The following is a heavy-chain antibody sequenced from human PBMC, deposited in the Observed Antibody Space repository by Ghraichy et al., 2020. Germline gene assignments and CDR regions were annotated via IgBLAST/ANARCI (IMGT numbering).Heavy chain of an antibody. CDR1: GGSVSSDSYY. Sequence: SETLSLTCTVSGGSVSSDSYYWSWLRQPPGQGLDWIGYIYYSGSTNYNPSLKSRVTISVDTSKNQFSLKLSSVTAADTAVYYCARAPNTLLNWYFDLWGRGTRVTVSS. CDR2: IYYSGST. J-gene: IGHJ2*01. CDR3: ARAPNTLLNWYFDL. D-gene: IGHD1/OR15-1a*01. V-gene: IGHV4-61*01.